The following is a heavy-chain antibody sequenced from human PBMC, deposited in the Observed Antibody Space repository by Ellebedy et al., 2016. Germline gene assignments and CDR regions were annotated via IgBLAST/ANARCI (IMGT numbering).Heavy chain of an antibody. D-gene: IGHD4-17*01. CDR2: IKSDGTTT. CDR3: AEISSAVTNL. CDR1: GFTFSSYW. J-gene: IGHJ5*02. Sequence: HTGGSLRLSCATSGFTFSSYWMDWVRQAPGKGLVRVSRIKSDGTTTTYADSVKGRFTISRDNAKNTLYLQMNSLRAEDTAVYYCAEISSAVTNLWGQGTLVTVSS. V-gene: IGHV3-74*01.